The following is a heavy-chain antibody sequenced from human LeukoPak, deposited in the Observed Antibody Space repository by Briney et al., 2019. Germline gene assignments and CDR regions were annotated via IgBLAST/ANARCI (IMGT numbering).Heavy chain of an antibody. CDR2: INPSGGST. CDR3: ARGDLVRHYYYMDV. J-gene: IGHJ6*03. V-gene: IGHV1-2*02. Sequence: ASVKVSCKASGYTFTSYYMHWVRQAPGQGLEWMGIINPSGGSTNYAQKFQGRVTMTRDTSISTAYMELSGLRSDDTAVYYCARGDLVRHYYYMDVWGKGTTVTVSS. CDR1: GYTFTSYY. D-gene: IGHD6-6*01.